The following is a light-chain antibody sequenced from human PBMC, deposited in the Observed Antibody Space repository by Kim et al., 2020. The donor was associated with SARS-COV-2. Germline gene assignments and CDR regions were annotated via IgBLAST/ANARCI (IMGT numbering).Light chain of an antibody. J-gene: IGLJ3*02. Sequence: SYELTQPPSVSVSPGQTASITCSGDKLGDKYACWYQQKPGQSPVLVIYQDSKRPSGLPERFSGPNSGNTATLTISGTQAMDEADYYCQAWDSSTAWVFGG. CDR2: QDS. V-gene: IGLV3-1*01. CDR1: KLGDKY. CDR3: QAWDSSTAWV.